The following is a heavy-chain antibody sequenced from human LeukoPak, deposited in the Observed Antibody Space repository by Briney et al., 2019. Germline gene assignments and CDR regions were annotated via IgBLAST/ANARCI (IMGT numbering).Heavy chain of an antibody. V-gene: IGHV4-38-2*02. CDR1: GYSISSGYY. CDR2: IYHSGST. J-gene: IGHJ4*02. D-gene: IGHD3-22*01. Sequence: SETLSLTCAVSGYSISSGYYWGWIRQPPGKGLEWIGSIYHSGSTYYNPSLKSRVTISVDTSKNQFSLKLSSVTAADTAVYYCARDPSRYYYDSSGYYSDYWGQGTLVTVSS. CDR3: ARDPSRYYYDSSGYYSDY.